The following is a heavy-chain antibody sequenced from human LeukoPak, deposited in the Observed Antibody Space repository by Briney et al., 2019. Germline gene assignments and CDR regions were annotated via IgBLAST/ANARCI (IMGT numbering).Heavy chain of an antibody. D-gene: IGHD3-3*01. CDR1: GGSISSSNYY. CDR2: IYYSGST. Sequence: SETLSLTCTVSGGSISSSNYYWGWIRQSPGKGLEWIGHIYYSGSTYYNPSLKSRVTISVHTSKNQFSLKLSSVTAAGTAVYYCARLPDYDFWSGMMAFDIWGQGTMVTVSS. J-gene: IGHJ3*02. CDR3: ARLPDYDFWSGMMAFDI. V-gene: IGHV4-39*01.